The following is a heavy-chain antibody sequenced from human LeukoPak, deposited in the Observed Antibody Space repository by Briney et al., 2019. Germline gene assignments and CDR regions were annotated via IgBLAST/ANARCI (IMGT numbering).Heavy chain of an antibody. CDR2: ISAYNGHT. CDR3: ATFYDSSGYYWFDP. Sequence: ASVKVSCKASGYTFTSYGITWVRQAPGQGPEWMGWISAYNGHTNYAQKLQGRVTMTTDTSTNTGYMELRSLRSDDTAVYYCATFYDSSGYYWFDPWGQGTLVTVSP. D-gene: IGHD3-22*01. V-gene: IGHV1-18*01. J-gene: IGHJ5*02. CDR1: GYTFTSYG.